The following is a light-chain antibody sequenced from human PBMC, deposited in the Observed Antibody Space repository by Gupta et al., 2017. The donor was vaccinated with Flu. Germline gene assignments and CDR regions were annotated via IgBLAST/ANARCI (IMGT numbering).Light chain of an antibody. CDR2: EVA. CDR1: SSNIGTYNL. V-gene: IGLV2-23*02. CDR3: FSYAGSATLV. Sequence: TSSNIGTYNLVSWYQQHPGKAPKLMIYEVAKRPSGVSSRFSGSKSGNAASLTISGLQAEDEADYYCFSYAGSATLVFGGGTKLTVL. J-gene: IGLJ3*02.